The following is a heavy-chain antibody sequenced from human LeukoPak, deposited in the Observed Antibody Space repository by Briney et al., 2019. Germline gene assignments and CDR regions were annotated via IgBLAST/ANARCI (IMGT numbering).Heavy chain of an antibody. V-gene: IGHV3-23*01. D-gene: IGHD6-13*01. J-gene: IGHJ4*02. CDR3: ARHGSWSFDY. CDR1: GFTFSSHA. CDR2: ITSGSGSNV. Sequence: GGSLRLSCAASGFTFSSHAMSWVRQAPGKGLEWVSAITSGSGSNVYYTDSLKGRFTISRDNSKNTLYPQMNSLRAEDTAVHYCARHGSWSFDYWGQGTLVTVSA.